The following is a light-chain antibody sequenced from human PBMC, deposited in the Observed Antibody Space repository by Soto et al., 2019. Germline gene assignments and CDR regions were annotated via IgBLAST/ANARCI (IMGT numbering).Light chain of an antibody. J-gene: IGKJ2*01. CDR1: QSLVYSDGNTF. V-gene: IGKV2-30*01. CDR3: MQSTHWPPT. CDR2: KVS. Sequence: DVVMTQTPLSLPVTLGQPASISCRSPQSLVYSDGNTFLNWYQHRPGQSPRRLISKVSKRDSGVPDRFSGSGAGTDFTLNISRVEAEDIGVYFCMQSTHWPPTFGQGTTLEI.